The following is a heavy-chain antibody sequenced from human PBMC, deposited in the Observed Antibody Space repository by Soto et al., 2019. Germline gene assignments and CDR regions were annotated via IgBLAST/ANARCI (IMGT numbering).Heavy chain of an antibody. CDR1: GFSFSNAW. CDR3: SHGYYQYFNS. V-gene: IGHV3-15*07. D-gene: IGHD5-18*01. J-gene: IGHJ4*02. CDR2: IKSNTAGGTT. Sequence: GGSLRLSCAASGFSFSNAWMNWVRQAPGKGLEWVGRIKSNTAGGTTDFAAPVKGRFTISRDDSQNTLYLQMDSLKTEDPAVYYCSHGYYQYFNSWGPETLVTVSS.